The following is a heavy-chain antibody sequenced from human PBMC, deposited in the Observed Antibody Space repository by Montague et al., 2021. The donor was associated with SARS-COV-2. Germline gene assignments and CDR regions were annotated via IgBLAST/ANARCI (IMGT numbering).Heavy chain of an antibody. V-gene: IGHV4-61*01. D-gene: IGHD6-6*01. CDR1: GASVASVYFY. CDR2: MYYTGHT. Sequence: SETLSLPCTVSGASVASVYFYWSRIRQPPGKGLDWIGYMYYTGHTNHNPSLESRITMPVDPSKNQLSLTLTSVTAADTAVYYCARSRANVASRPGVDYWGQGALVTVSS. J-gene: IGHJ4*02. CDR3: ARSRANVASRPGVDY.